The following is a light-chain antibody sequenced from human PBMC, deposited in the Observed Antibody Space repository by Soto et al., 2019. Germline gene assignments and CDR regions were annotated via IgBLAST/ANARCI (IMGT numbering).Light chain of an antibody. V-gene: IGKV3D-15*01. CDR3: QQYNNGPPLT. CDR1: QSVSSN. Sequence: EIVMTQSPATLSVSPGERATLSCRASQSVSSNLAWYQQKPGQAPRLLIYGASTRATGIPARFSGNESGTEFTITISSLQSEDFAVYYCQQYNNGPPLTFGQGTRLEIK. CDR2: GAS. J-gene: IGKJ5*01.